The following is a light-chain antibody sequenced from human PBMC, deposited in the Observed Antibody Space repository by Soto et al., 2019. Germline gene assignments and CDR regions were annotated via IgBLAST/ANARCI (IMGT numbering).Light chain of an antibody. CDR3: QQRTKWRT. J-gene: IGKJ1*01. CDR2: AAS. V-gene: IGKV3-11*01. Sequence: ETVMTQSPVTLSVSPGDTATLSCRASQRVSNHFAWYQQKPGQAPRLLIYAASTRAAGVPARFSGSGSGTDFTLTISSLEPEDFAVYYCQQRTKWRTFGQGTKVDIK. CDR1: QRVSNH.